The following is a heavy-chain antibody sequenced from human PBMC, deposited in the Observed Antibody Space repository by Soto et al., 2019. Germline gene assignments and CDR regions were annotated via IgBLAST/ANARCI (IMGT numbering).Heavy chain of an antibody. J-gene: IGHJ5*02. CDR1: GGSVSSGSYY. D-gene: IGHD2-2*01. CDR3: ARERWFVLVPAAMNGIDP. CDR2: IYYSGST. V-gene: IGHV4-61*01. Sequence: SETLSLTCTVSGGSVSSGSYYWSWIRQPPGKGLEWIGYIYYSGSTNYNPSLKSRVTISVDTSKNQFSLKLSSVTAADTAVYYCARERWFVLVPAAMNGIDPWGQGTLVTVSS.